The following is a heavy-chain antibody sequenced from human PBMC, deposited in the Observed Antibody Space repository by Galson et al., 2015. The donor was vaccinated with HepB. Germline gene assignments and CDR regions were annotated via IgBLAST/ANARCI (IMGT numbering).Heavy chain of an antibody. J-gene: IGHJ6*02. CDR2: IIPYIGKA. V-gene: IGHV1-69*13. D-gene: IGHD2-15*01. Sequence: SVKASCKASGYTFCSYAIRWVRQAPGQGLEWMGGIIPYIGKANYAQKFQGRVTMTADESTSTAYMELRSLRSEDTAVYYCARGLTVVVVVANHYYGMDVWGLGTTVTVSS. CDR1: GYTFCSYA. CDR3: ARGLTVVVVVANHYYGMDV.